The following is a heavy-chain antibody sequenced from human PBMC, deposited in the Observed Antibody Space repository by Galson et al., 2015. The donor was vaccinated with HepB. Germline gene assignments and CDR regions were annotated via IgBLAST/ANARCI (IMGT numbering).Heavy chain of an antibody. CDR3: ARQEYSSSWYPSAGYYYYGMDV. CDR2: IYPGDSDT. Sequence: QSGAEVKKPGESLKISCKGSGYSFTSYWIGWVRQMPGKGLEWMGIIYPGDSDTRYSPSFQGQVTISADKSISTAYLQWSSLKASDTAMYYCARQEYSSSWYPSAGYYYYGMDVWGQGTTVTVSS. D-gene: IGHD6-13*01. V-gene: IGHV5-51*01. J-gene: IGHJ6*02. CDR1: GYSFTSYW.